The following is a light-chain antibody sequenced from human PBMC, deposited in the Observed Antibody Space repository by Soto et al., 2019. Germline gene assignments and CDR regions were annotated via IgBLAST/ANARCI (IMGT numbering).Light chain of an antibody. V-gene: IGLV2-14*01. CDR3: SSYTSSSTLL. CDR2: DVS. CDR1: SSDVGGYNY. J-gene: IGLJ1*01. Sequence: QSALTQPASVSGSPGQSITISCTGTSSDVGGYNYVSWYQQHPGKAPKLMIYDVSNQPSGVSNRFSGSKSGNTASLTISGLQAEDEADYYCSSYTSSSTLLFGTGTKLTVL.